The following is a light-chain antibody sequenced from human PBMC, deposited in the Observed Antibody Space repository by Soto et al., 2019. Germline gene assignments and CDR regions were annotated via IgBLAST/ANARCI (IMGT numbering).Light chain of an antibody. J-gene: IGLJ2*01. CDR2: STS. CDR1: AGAVASAYY. Sequence: QAVVTQEPSLTVSPGGSVTLTCASSAGAVASAYYTNWLQQKPGQAPRALIYSTSEKPSGTPDRFSGSHLGSKAALTLSGLQPEDEADYYCIPYSGGGPGLFGGGTKLTVL. CDR3: IPYSGGGPGL. V-gene: IGLV7-43*01.